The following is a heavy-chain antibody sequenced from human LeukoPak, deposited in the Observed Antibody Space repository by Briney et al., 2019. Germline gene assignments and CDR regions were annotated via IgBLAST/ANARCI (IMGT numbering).Heavy chain of an antibody. Sequence: PGGSLKLSCAASGFTFSGSAMHWVRQAPGKGLEWVSSISSSSSYIYYADSVKGRFTISRDNAKNSLYLQMNSLRAEDTAVYYCARGPPPYYDILTGYTPPDYWGQGTLVTVSS. D-gene: IGHD3-9*01. V-gene: IGHV3-21*01. CDR1: GFTFSGSA. CDR3: ARGPPPYYDILTGYTPPDY. CDR2: ISSSSSYI. J-gene: IGHJ4*02.